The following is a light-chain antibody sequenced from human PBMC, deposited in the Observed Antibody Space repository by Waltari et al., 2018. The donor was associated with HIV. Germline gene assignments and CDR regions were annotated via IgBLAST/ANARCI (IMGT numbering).Light chain of an antibody. Sequence: SYELTQPPSVSVSPGQTASITCSGDKLGDKYACWYQQKPGQSPVLVTYKDSKRPSGIPERFSGSNSGNTATLTISGTQAMDEADYYCQAWDSSTVVFGGGTKLTVL. CDR2: KDS. CDR1: KLGDKY. J-gene: IGLJ2*01. CDR3: QAWDSSTVV. V-gene: IGLV3-1*01.